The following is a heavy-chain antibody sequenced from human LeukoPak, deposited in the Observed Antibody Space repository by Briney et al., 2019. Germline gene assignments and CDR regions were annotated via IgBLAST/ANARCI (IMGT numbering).Heavy chain of an antibody. D-gene: IGHD3-22*01. J-gene: IGHJ4*02. CDR2: ISYDGSNK. Sequence: PGGSLRLSCAASGFTFSSYAMHWVRQAPGKGPEWVAVISYDGSNKYYADSVKGRFTISRDNSKNTLYLQMNSLRAEDTAVYYCRTYYYDSSGYFPNDYWGQGTLVTVSS. CDR1: GFTFSSYA. V-gene: IGHV3-30*04. CDR3: RTYYYDSSGYFPNDY.